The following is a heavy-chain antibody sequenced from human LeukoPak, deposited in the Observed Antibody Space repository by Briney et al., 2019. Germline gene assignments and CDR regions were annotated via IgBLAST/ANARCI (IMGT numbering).Heavy chain of an antibody. CDR1: GFTFSSYS. D-gene: IGHD2-2*01. CDR2: ISSSSTI. Sequence: PGGSLRLSCAASGFTFSSYSMNWVRQAPGKGLEWVSYISSSSTIYYADSVKGRFTISRDNAKNSLYLQMNSLRAEDTAVYYCAREGVVPAATYYYYYVDVWGKGTTVTVSS. V-gene: IGHV3-48*04. CDR3: AREGVVPAATYYYYYVDV. J-gene: IGHJ6*03.